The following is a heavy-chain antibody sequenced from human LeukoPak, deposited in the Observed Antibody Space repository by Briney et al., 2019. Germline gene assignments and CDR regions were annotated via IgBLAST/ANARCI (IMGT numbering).Heavy chain of an antibody. CDR1: GGSISSYY. J-gene: IGHJ4*02. Sequence: ASEALSLTCTVSGGSISSYYWSWIRQPPGKGLEWIGYIYYSGSTNYNPSLKSRVTISVDTSKNQFSLKLSSVTAADTAVYYCARHYTVNPYSSSWYYFDYWGQGTLVTVSS. CDR2: IYYSGST. D-gene: IGHD6-13*01. V-gene: IGHV4-59*08. CDR3: ARHYTVNPYSSSWYYFDY.